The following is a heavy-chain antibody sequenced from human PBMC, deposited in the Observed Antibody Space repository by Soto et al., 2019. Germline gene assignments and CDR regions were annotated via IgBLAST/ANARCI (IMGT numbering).Heavy chain of an antibody. CDR1: GFTFSSYA. CDR2: ISYDGSNK. J-gene: IGHJ4*02. CDR3: ASIVVVLY. Sequence: QVQLVESGGGVVQPGRSLRLSCAASGFTFSSYAMHWVRQAPGKGLEWVAVISYDGSNKYYADSVKGRFTISRDNSKNTLYLKMNSLRAEDTAVYYCASIVVVLYWGQGTLVTVSS. D-gene: IGHD2-15*01. V-gene: IGHV3-30-3*01.